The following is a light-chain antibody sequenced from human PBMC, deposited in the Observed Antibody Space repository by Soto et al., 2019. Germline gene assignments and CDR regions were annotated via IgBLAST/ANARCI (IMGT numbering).Light chain of an antibody. V-gene: IGKV1-5*01. Sequence: DIQMTQSPSTLSASVGDRVTITCRASHGISTWLAWYQQKPGKAPNLLIYGASSLESGVPSRFSGSGSGTEFTVTVSSLQTDDFATYYCQHYNSYSEAFGQGTKV. CDR3: QHYNSYSEA. CDR1: HGISTW. J-gene: IGKJ1*01. CDR2: GAS.